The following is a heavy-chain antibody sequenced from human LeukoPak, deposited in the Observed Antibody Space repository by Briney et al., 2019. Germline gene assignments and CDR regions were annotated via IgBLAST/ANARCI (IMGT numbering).Heavy chain of an antibody. V-gene: IGHV3-49*04. J-gene: IGHJ4*02. CDR1: RFTFNSFV. D-gene: IGHD1-26*01. CDR2: IRSKKYGGTT. CDR3: TRGPRGATYYFDY. Sequence: PGGSLRLSCAASRFTFNSFVMSWVRQAPGKGLEWVSFIRSKKYGGTTEYAASVKGRFTISRDDSKSIAYLQMNSLKIVDTAVYYCTRGPRGATYYFDYWGQGTLVTVSS.